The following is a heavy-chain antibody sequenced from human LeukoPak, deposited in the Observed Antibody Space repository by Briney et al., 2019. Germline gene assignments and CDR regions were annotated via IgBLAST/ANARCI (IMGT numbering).Heavy chain of an antibody. Sequence: SETLSLTCSVSGGSINSSSYCWGWIRQPPGKGLEWIGSIYYSGNTYYNPSLRSRVTMSLDTSKNQFSLKLSSVTPTDTAVYYCARGGSNFLEWLLLDYWGRGTLVAVSS. J-gene: IGHJ4*02. CDR3: ARGGSNFLEWLLLDY. CDR1: GGSINSSSYC. CDR2: IYYSGNT. D-gene: IGHD3-3*01. V-gene: IGHV4-39*01.